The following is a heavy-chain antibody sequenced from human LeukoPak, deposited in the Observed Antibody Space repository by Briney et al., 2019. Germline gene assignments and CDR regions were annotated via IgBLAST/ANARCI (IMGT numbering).Heavy chain of an antibody. D-gene: IGHD1-26*01. J-gene: IGHJ5*02. Sequence: GSLRLSCAASGFTFSSYWMSWVRQAPGKGLEWVANIKKDGSEKYYVDSVKGRFTISRDNAKTSLYLQMNSLRAEDTAIYYCARVRSYSDAYYDFDPWGQGTLVTVSS. CDR2: IKKDGSEK. CDR1: GFTFSSYW. V-gene: IGHV3-7*01. CDR3: ARVRSYSDAYYDFDP.